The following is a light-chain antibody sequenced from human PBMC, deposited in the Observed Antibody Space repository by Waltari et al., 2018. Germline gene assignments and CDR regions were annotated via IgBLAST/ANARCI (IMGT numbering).Light chain of an antibody. V-gene: IGKV4-1*01. J-gene: IGKJ2*01. Sequence: DIVKTQSPDSLAVSLGERATINCKSSQSVLSSSNNKNYLAWYQQKPGHPPKLLIYWASTRESGVPDRFSGSGSGTDFTLTISSLQAEDVAVYYCQQYYSTPPHTFGQGTKLEIK. CDR2: WAS. CDR1: QSVLSSSNNKNY. CDR3: QQYYSTPPHT.